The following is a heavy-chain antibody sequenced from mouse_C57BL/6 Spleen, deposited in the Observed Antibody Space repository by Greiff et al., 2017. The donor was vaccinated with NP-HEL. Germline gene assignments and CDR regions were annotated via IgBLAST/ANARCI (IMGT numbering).Heavy chain of an antibody. Sequence: QVQLQQSEAELVMPGASVKLSCKASGYTFTSYWMHWVKQRPGQGLEWIGEIDPSDSYTNYNQKFKGKSTLTVDKSSSTAYMQLSSLTSEDSAVYYCARVEDYGSSDGGAMDYWGQGTSVTVSS. CDR3: ARVEDYGSSDGGAMDY. D-gene: IGHD1-1*01. V-gene: IGHV1-69*01. CDR1: GYTFTSYW. CDR2: IDPSDSYT. J-gene: IGHJ4*01.